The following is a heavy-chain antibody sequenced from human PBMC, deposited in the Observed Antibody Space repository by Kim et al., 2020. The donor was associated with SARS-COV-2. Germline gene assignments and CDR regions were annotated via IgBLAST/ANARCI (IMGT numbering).Heavy chain of an antibody. Sequence: GGSLRLSCAASGFTFSSYAMSWVRQAPGKGLEWVSAISGSGGSTYYADSVKGRFTISRDNSKNTLYLQMNSLRAEDTAVYYCAKESSTTEDYYYYYGMDVWGQGTTVTVSS. CDR3: AKESSTTEDYYYYYGMDV. J-gene: IGHJ6*02. D-gene: IGHD4-17*01. CDR1: GFTFSSYA. CDR2: ISGSGGST. V-gene: IGHV3-23*01.